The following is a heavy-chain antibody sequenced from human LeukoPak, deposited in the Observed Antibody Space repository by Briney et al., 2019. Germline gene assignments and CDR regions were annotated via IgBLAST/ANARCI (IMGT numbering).Heavy chain of an antibody. CDR1: GFTFSSYA. Sequence: GGSLRLSCAASGFTFSSYAMSWVRQAPGKGLEWVSVIYSGGSTYYADSVKGRFTISRDNSKNTLYLQMNSLRAEDTAVYYCARAYVYYDILTGYYFDYWGQGTLVTVSS. CDR2: IYSGGST. V-gene: IGHV3-66*01. D-gene: IGHD3-9*01. CDR3: ARAYVYYDILTGYYFDY. J-gene: IGHJ4*02.